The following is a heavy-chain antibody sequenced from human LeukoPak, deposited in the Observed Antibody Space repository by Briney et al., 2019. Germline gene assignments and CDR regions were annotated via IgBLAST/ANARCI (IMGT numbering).Heavy chain of an antibody. Sequence: GGSLRLSCGASGFTFSSYSMSWVRQAPGKGLEWVSSISSSSTYIYYVDSVKGRFTISRDDAKNSLYLQMNSLRAEDTALYYCARDWSGDDYWDQGTLVTVSS. J-gene: IGHJ4*02. CDR3: ARDWSGDDY. D-gene: IGHD3-3*01. V-gene: IGHV3-21*01. CDR1: GFTFSSYS. CDR2: ISSSSTYI.